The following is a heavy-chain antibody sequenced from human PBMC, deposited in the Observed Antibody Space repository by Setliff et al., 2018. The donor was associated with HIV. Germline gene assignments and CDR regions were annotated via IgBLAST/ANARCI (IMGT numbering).Heavy chain of an antibody. CDR1: GYTFTDYF. Sequence: ASVKVSCKTSGYTFTDYFVHWVRLAPGQGLEWMGWLNPKTGATHYAQDFQGRVTMTSDTSTSTAYMELSRLRSDDTAVYYCTRGRIRGDSDYWGQGTLVTVSS. V-gene: IGHV1-2*02. CDR2: LNPKTGAT. D-gene: IGHD7-27*01. J-gene: IGHJ4*02. CDR3: TRGRIRGDSDY.